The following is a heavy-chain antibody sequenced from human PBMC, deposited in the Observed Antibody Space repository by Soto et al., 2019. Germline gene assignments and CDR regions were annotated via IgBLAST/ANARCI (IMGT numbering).Heavy chain of an antibody. D-gene: IGHD3-10*01. V-gene: IGHV1-69*13. CDR3: AREGVTMVRGTYYYYGMDV. Sequence: SVKVSCKASGGTFSSYAISWVRQAPGQGLEWMGGIIPIFGTANYAQKFQGRVTITADESTSTAYMELSSLRSEDTAVYYCAREGVTMVRGTYYYYGMDVWGQGTTVTVS. CDR2: IIPIFGTA. CDR1: GGTFSSYA. J-gene: IGHJ6*02.